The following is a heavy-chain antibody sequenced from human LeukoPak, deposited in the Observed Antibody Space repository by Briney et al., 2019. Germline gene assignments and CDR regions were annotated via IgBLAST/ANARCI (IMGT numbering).Heavy chain of an antibody. V-gene: IGHV3-7*01. J-gene: IGHJ4*02. CDR1: GFTFNSYA. Sequence: GGSLRLSCAASGFTFNSYAMSWVRQAPGKGLEWVANINQDGSEKYYVDSVKGRFTISRDNAKKSLYLQMNSLRAEDTAEYYCARDTYYDILTGYSLYYFDYWGQGTLVTVSS. CDR3: ARDTYYDILTGYSLYYFDY. CDR2: INQDGSEK. D-gene: IGHD3-9*01.